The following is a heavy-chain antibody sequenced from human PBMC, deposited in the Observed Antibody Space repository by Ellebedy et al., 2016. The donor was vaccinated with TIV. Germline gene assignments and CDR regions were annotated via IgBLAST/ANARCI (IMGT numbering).Heavy chain of an antibody. D-gene: IGHD3-3*01. CDR3: ARDSYYDFWSGASGAFDI. V-gene: IGHV3-33*08. Sequence: PGGSLRLSCAASGFTFSSYAMHWVRQAPGKGLEWVAVIWYDGSNKYYADSVKGRFTISRDNSKNTLYLQMNSLRAEDTAVYYCARDSYYDFWSGASGAFDIWGQGTMVTVSS. CDR2: IWYDGSNK. J-gene: IGHJ3*02. CDR1: GFTFSSYA.